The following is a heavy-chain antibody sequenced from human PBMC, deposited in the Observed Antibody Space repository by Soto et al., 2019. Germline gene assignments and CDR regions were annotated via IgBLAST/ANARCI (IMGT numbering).Heavy chain of an antibody. CDR3: ARLEGLATISYYFDF. CDR1: DDSINSDKYY. J-gene: IGHJ4*02. CDR2: IYYRGNA. Sequence: SETLSLTCSVSDDSINSDKYYWGWIRQPPGKGLEWIGSIYYRGNAYYNPSLQTRVNISLDKSKSHFSLKLNSVTAADSVLYFCARLEGLATISYYFDFWGRGALVTVSS. D-gene: IGHD3-9*01. V-gene: IGHV4-39*01.